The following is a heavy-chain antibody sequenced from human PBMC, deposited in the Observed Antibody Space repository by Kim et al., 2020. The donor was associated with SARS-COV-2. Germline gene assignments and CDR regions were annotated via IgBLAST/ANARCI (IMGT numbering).Heavy chain of an antibody. CDR2: IRSKAYGGTT. D-gene: IGHD3-22*01. CDR3: TRSPSDSSGYYYVLPPPAFDI. V-gene: IGHV3-49*04. Sequence: GGSLRLSCTASGFTFGDYAMSWVRQAPGKGLEWVGFIRSKAYGGTTEYAASVKGRFTISRDDSKSIAYLQMNSLKTEDTAVYYCTRSPSDSSGYYYVLPPPAFDIWGQGTMVTVSS. J-gene: IGHJ3*02. CDR1: GFTFGDYA.